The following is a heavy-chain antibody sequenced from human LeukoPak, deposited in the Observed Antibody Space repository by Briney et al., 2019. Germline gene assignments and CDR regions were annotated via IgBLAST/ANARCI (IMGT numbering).Heavy chain of an antibody. CDR3: ARDGYYYDSSGYLYFDY. CDR1: GGSISSYY. D-gene: IGHD3-22*01. Sequence: SETLSLTCTVSGGSISSYYWSWIRQPAGKGLEWIGRIYTSGSTNYNPSLKSRGTMSLDTSKNQFSLKLSSVTAADTAVYYCARDGYYYDSSGYLYFDYWGQGTLVTVSS. CDR2: IYTSGST. V-gene: IGHV4-4*07. J-gene: IGHJ4*02.